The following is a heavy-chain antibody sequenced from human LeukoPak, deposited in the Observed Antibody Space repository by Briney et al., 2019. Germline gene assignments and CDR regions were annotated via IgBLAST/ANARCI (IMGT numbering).Heavy chain of an antibody. CDR3: ARGPDYYDSSGYLDY. V-gene: IGHV4-34*01. CDR2: INHSGST. CDR1: GGSFSGYY. J-gene: IGHJ4*02. D-gene: IGHD3-22*01. Sequence: SETLSLTCAVYGGSFSGYYWSWIRQPPGKGLEWIGEINHSGSTNYNPSLKSRVTISVDTSENQFSLKLSSVTAADTAVYYCARGPDYYDSSGYLDYWGQGTLVTVSS.